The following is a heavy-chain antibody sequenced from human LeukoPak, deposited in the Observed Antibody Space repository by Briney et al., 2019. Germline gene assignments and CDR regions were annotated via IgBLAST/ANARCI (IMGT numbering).Heavy chain of an antibody. CDR2: INHSGST. Sequence: PSETLSLTCAVYGGSFSGYYWSWIRQPPGKGLEWIGEINHSGSTNYNPSLKSRVTISVDTSKNQFSLKLSSVTAADTAVYYCARGDVRCSSNHWGQGTLVTVSS. CDR3: ARGDVRCSSNH. V-gene: IGHV4-34*01. CDR1: GGSFSGYY. D-gene: IGHD6-13*01. J-gene: IGHJ5*02.